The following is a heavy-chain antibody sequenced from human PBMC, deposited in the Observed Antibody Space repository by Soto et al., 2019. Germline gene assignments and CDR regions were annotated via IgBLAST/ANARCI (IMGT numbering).Heavy chain of an antibody. V-gene: IGHV1-8*01. CDR3: ARAPFIAAAGIWFDP. D-gene: IGHD6-13*01. CDR1: GYTFTSYD. Sequence: GASVKVSCKASGYTFTSYDINWVRQATGQGLEWMGWMNPNGGNTGYAQKFQGRVTMTRNTSISTAYMELSSLRSEDTAVYYCARAPFIAAAGIWFDPWGQGTLVTVSS. J-gene: IGHJ5*02. CDR2: MNPNGGNT.